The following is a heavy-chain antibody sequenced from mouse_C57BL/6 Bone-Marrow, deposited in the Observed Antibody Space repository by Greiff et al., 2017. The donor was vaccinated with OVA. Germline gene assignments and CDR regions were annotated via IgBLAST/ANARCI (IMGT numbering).Heavy chain of an antibody. CDR3: ARLGGLFAY. V-gene: IGHV5-6*01. CDR2: ISSGGSYT. CDR1: GFTFSSYG. Sequence: EVQGVESGGDLVKPGGSLKLSCAASGFTFSSYGMSWVRQTPDKRLEWVATISSGGSYTYYPDSVKGRFTISRDNAKNTLYLQMSSLKSEDTAMYYCARLGGLFAYWGQGTLVTVSA. J-gene: IGHJ3*01. D-gene: IGHD1-1*02.